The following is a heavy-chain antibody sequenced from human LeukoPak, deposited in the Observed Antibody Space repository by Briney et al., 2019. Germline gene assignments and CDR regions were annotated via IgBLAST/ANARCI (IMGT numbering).Heavy chain of an antibody. CDR3: ARDSHDSSGYYPFDY. Sequence: GGSLRLSCAASGFTFSSYGMSWVRQAPGKGLEWVSAISGSGGSTYYADSVKGRFTIYRDNSKNTVYLQMNSLRVEDAAIYYCARDSHDSSGYYPFDYWGQGTLVAVSS. J-gene: IGHJ4*02. CDR1: GFTFSSYG. CDR2: ISGSGGST. D-gene: IGHD3-22*01. V-gene: IGHV3-23*01.